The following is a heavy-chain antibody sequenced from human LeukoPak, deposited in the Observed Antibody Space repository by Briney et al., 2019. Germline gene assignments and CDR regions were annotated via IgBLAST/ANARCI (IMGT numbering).Heavy chain of an antibody. CDR2: INPNSGGT. CDR3: ARGRVTMVRGVILVSRYYYMDV. J-gene: IGHJ6*03. Sequence: ASVKVSCKASGYTFTGYYMHWVRQAPGQGLEWMGWINPNSGGTNYAQKFQGRVTMTRDTSISTAYMELSSLRSEDTAVYYCARGRVTMVRGVILVSRYYYMDVWGKGTTVTVSS. D-gene: IGHD3-10*01. V-gene: IGHV1-2*02. CDR1: GYTFTGYY.